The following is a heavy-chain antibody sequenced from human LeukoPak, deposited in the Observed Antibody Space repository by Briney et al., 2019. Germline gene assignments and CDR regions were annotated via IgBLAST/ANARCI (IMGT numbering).Heavy chain of an antibody. J-gene: IGHJ4*02. Sequence: GGSLRLSCAASGFTFSSYSMNWVRQAPGKGLEWVSSISSSSSYIYYADSVKGRFTISRDNAKNSLYLQMNSLRAEDTAAYYCARDSSIAVAGTGFDYWGQGTLVTVSS. CDR3: ARDSSIAVAGTGFDY. CDR1: GFTFSSYS. V-gene: IGHV3-21*01. D-gene: IGHD6-19*01. CDR2: ISSSSSYI.